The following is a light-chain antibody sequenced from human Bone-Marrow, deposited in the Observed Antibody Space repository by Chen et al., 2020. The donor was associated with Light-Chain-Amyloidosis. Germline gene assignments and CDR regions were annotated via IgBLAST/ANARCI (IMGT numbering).Light chain of an antibody. Sequence: SYVLTQPSSVSVAPGQTATIACGGNNIGSTSVHWYQQPPGQAPLLVVYDDSDRPSGIPERLSGSNSGNTATLTISRVEAGEEADYYCQGWDRSSDRPVFGGGTKLTVL. J-gene: IGLJ3*02. V-gene: IGLV3-21*02. CDR3: QGWDRSSDRPV. CDR1: NIGSTS. CDR2: DDS.